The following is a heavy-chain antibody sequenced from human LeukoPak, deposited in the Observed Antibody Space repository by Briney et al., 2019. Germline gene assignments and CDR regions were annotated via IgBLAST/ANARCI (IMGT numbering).Heavy chain of an antibody. CDR3: ARDEGYSYGWTYYYYYMDV. CDR2: ISYDESIK. CDR1: GFTFSSYA. V-gene: IGHV3-30*04. D-gene: IGHD5-18*01. J-gene: IGHJ6*03. Sequence: PGGSLRLSCAASGFTFSSYAMHWVRQAPGKGLEWVAVISYDESIKHYGDSVKGRFTISRDNSKNSLYLQMNSLRAEDTVVYYCARDEGYSYGWTYYYYYMDVWGKGTTVTVSS.